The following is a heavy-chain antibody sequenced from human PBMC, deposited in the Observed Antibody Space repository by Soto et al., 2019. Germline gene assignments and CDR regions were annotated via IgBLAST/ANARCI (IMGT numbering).Heavy chain of an antibody. D-gene: IGHD1-26*01. V-gene: IGHV5-51*01. CDR3: GRTPGPELDPSLAYYYLSGMEV. CDR1: GYSFTSYW. Sequence: PGESLKISCEASGYSFTSYWIGWVRQMPGKGLEWMGIIHPCDSDTKYSPSFQGQVTISVDKAITTAYLQWSSLKASDTAMSYCGRTPGPELDPSLAYYYLSGMEVWEQRPTV. J-gene: IGHJ6*01. CDR2: IHPCDSDT.